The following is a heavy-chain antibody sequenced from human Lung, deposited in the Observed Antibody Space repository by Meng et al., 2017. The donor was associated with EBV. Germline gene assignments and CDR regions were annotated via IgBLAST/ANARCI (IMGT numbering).Heavy chain of an antibody. CDR1: GGSISSGGYY. Sequence: QVQLQESGPGLVKPSQTLALTCTVSGGSISSGGYYWSWIRQHPGKGLEWIGYIYYSGSTYYNPSLKNRVTISVDTSKNQFSLKLSSVTAADTAVYYCAATVNDGYFDYWGQGTLVTVSS. J-gene: IGHJ4*02. V-gene: IGHV4-31*03. CDR3: AATVNDGYFDY. D-gene: IGHD4-11*01. CDR2: IYYSGST.